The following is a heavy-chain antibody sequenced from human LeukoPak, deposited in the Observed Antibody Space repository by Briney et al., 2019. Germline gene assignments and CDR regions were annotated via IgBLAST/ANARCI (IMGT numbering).Heavy chain of an antibody. V-gene: IGHV4-30-4*01. Sequence: SETLSLTCTVSGGSISSGDYYWSWIRQPPGRGLEWIGYIYYSGSTYYNPSLKSRVTISVDTSKNQFSLKLSSVTAADTAVYYCARSSQLLSGMDVWGQGTTVTVPS. CDR2: IYYSGST. D-gene: IGHD2-2*01. CDR3: ARSSQLLSGMDV. J-gene: IGHJ6*02. CDR1: GGSISSGDYY.